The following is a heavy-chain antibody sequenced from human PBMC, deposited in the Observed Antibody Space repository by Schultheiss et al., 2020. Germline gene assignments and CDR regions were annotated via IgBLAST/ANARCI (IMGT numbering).Heavy chain of an antibody. CDR1: GGTFSSYP. CDR2: IIPILGLA. D-gene: IGHD1-1*01. CDR3: AREVTNEIHFYRMDG. J-gene: IGHJ6*02. V-gene: IGHV1-69*04. Sequence: SVKVSCNDSGGTFSSYPVTWVRQAPGQWLEWMGRIIPILGLANYAQKFQGRVTISADKSTTTVYMELSSLRSEDTAVYHCAREVTNEIHFYRMDGCCQGTTVTVSS.